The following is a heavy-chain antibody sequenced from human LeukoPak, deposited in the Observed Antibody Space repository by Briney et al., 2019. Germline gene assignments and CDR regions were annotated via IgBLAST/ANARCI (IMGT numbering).Heavy chain of an antibody. J-gene: IGHJ3*02. CDR3: TKDKSARSSYGDAFDI. CDR2: VGWHGGSI. D-gene: IGHD6-6*01. Sequence: LRLSCVASGFRVDDDAIHWGRPAPGKGLEWVSGVGWHGGSIGYADSVKGRFTVSRDNAKRSLYLQMNSLRAEDTALYYCTKDKSARSSYGDAFDIWGQGTVVTVSS. V-gene: IGHV3-9*01. CDR1: GFRVDDDA.